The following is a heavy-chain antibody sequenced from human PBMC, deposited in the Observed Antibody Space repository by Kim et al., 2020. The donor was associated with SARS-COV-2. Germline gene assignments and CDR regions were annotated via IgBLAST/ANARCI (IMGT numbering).Heavy chain of an antibody. V-gene: IGHV4-34*01. Sequence: SLKSRVTISVDTSKNQFSLKLSSVTAADTAVYYCARGRTTGAYSSSWLDYWGQGTLVTVSS. J-gene: IGHJ4*02. D-gene: IGHD6-13*01. CDR3: ARGRTTGAYSSSWLDY.